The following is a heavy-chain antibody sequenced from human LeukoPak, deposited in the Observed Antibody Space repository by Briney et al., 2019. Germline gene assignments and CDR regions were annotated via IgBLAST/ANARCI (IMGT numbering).Heavy chain of an antibody. Sequence: AAVTVSFKSSGYTFTICGISLVRQAPGQGLEWMGWISAYNGNTNYAQKLQGRVTMTTDTSTSTAYMELRSLRSDDTAVYYCARSIAVTHAFDIWGQGTMVTVSS. D-gene: IGHD6-19*01. CDR2: ISAYNGNT. CDR3: ARSIAVTHAFDI. V-gene: IGHV1-18*01. J-gene: IGHJ3*02. CDR1: GYTFTICG.